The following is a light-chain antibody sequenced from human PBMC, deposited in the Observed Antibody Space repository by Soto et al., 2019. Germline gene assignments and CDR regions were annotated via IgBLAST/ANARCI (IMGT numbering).Light chain of an antibody. V-gene: IGKV1-39*01. CDR1: QSISSF. CDR3: QQSYSTPRT. CDR2: AAS. J-gene: IGKJ1*01. Sequence: DIQMTQSPSSLSASVGDRVTITCRASQSISSFLNWYQKKPGKAPKLLIYAASSLQSGVPSRFSGSGSGTDFTLTISSLQPEDFATYDCQQSYSTPRTFGQGTKVEIK.